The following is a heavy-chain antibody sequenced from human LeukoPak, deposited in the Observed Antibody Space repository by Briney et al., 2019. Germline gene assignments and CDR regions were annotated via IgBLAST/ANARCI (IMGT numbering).Heavy chain of an antibody. J-gene: IGHJ4*02. CDR3: AAQIYGDFADY. CDR1: GGSFSGYY. Sequence: SETLSLTCAVYGGSFSGYYWSWIRQPPGKGLEWIGEINHSGSTNYNPSLKSRVTISVDTSKNQFSLKLGSVTAADTAVYYCAAQIYGDFADYWGQGTLVTVSS. V-gene: IGHV4-34*01. CDR2: INHSGST. D-gene: IGHD4-17*01.